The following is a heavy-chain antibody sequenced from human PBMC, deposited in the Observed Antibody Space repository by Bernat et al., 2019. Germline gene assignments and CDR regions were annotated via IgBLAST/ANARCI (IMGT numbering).Heavy chain of an antibody. D-gene: IGHD4-17*01. CDR2: IYYSGST. Sequence: QLQLQESGPRLVKPSETLSLTCTVSGASMSSSSYYWGWIRQPPGKGLEWIGNIYYSGSTYFSPSLESRVTMSVDTSKNEFSLKLTSVTATDTAVYYCVRPSATVTPRAFDTWGQGTLVTVS. CDR1: GASMSSSSYY. J-gene: IGHJ3*02. V-gene: IGHV4-39*01. CDR3: VRPSATVTPRAFDT.